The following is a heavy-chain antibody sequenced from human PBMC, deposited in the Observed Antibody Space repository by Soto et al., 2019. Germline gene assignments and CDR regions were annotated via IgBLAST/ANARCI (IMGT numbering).Heavy chain of an antibody. Sequence: QVQLVQSGAEVKKPGASVKVSCKASGYTFTSYGISWVRQAPGQGLAWMGWISAYNGNTNYAQKLQGRVTMTTDTSTSTAYMGLRSLRSDDKAVYYCARGGTNYDYVWGSYREIDYWGQGTMVTVSS. CDR3: ARGGTNYDYVWGSYREIDY. V-gene: IGHV1-18*01. J-gene: IGHJ4*02. D-gene: IGHD3-16*02. CDR1: GYTFTSYG. CDR2: ISAYNGNT.